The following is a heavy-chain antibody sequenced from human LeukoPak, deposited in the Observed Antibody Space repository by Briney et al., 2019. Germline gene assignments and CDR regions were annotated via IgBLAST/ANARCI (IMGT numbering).Heavy chain of an antibody. Sequence: GGSLRLSCAASGFTFSSYSMNWVRQAPGKGLEWVSYISSSSSTIYYADSVKGRFTISRDNAKNSLYLQMNDLTAEDTAVYYCATVGDCLYGDFYYYYYMDVWGKGTTVTISS. J-gene: IGHJ6*03. CDR2: ISSSSSTI. CDR1: GFTFSSYS. V-gene: IGHV3-48*04. CDR3: ATVGDCLYGDFYYYYYMDV. D-gene: IGHD4-17*01.